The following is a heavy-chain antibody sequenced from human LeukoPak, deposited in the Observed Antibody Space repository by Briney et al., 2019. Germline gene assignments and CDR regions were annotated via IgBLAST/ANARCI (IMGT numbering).Heavy chain of an antibody. J-gene: IGHJ2*01. Sequence: GASVKVSCTASGGTSSSYAITWVRQAPGQGLEWMGGIIPIYGTAKYAQKFQGRVTITADDSTSTAYMDLSSLRSEDTAVYYCARSTVAAAVFLIRYFDLWGRGTLVTVSS. D-gene: IGHD6-13*01. CDR1: GGTSSSYA. CDR2: IIPIYGTA. V-gene: IGHV1-69*13. CDR3: ARSTVAAAVFLIRYFDL.